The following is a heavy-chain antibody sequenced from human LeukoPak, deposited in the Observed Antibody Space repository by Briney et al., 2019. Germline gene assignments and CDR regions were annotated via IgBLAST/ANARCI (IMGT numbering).Heavy chain of an antibody. CDR3: ARDGGRAIGSDP. V-gene: IGHV1-2*02. Sequence: ASVKVSCKASGYTFTAYYMHWVRQAPGQGLEWMGWINPNSGGTNYAQKFQGRVTMTRDTSINTAYMELSSLTSDDTAVYYCARDGGRAIGSDPWGQGTLVTVSS. CDR1: GYTFTAYY. D-gene: IGHD1-26*01. CDR2: INPNSGGT. J-gene: IGHJ5*02.